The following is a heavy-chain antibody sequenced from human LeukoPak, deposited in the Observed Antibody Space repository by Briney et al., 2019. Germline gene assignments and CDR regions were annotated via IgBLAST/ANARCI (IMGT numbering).Heavy chain of an antibody. J-gene: IGHJ6*03. Sequence: GGSLRLSCTATGFTFSNYYMNWIRQAPRKGLEWVSSITSTGRTIYYADSAKGPFTMSTDNAQNSLYLQMRNLKAEETAVYFCARELHSSTWDYYYMDVWGKGTTVTVSS. D-gene: IGHD2-2*01. CDR2: ITSTGRTI. V-gene: IGHV3-11*01. CDR1: GFTFSNYY. CDR3: ARELHSSTWDYYYMDV.